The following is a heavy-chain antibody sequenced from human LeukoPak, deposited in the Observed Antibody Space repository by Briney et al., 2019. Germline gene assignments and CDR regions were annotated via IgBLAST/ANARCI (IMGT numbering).Heavy chain of an antibody. D-gene: IGHD3-22*01. CDR1: GGSFSVSY. CDR2: INHSGST. J-gene: IGHJ4*02. CDR3: ARGPPTDYYDSSGFYYVFGY. V-gene: IGHV4-34*01. Sequence: PPETLSLTPADYGGSFSVSYWSWMCPTPGTGLEWRGEINHSGSTNYNPSLKSRVTISVDTSKNQFSLKLSSVTAADTAVYFCARGPPTDYYDSSGFYYVFGYWGQGTLVTVSS.